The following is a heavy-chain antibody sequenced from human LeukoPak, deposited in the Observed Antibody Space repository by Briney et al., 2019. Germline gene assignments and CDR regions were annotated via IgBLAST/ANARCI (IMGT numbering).Heavy chain of an antibody. CDR2: IKGDASST. CDR3: ARDLRVGG. Sequence: GGSLRLSCAASGFNFRSYWMYWVRQVPGKGLVWVSGIKGDASSTTYADSVKGRFTISRDNAKNTVYLQMNSLRVEDTALYYCARDLRVGGWGQRTLVTVSS. V-gene: IGHV3-74*01. J-gene: IGHJ4*02. D-gene: IGHD3-16*01. CDR1: GFNFRSYW.